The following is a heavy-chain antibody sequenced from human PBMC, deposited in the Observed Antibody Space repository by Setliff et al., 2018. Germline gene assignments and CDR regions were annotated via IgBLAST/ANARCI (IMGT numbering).Heavy chain of an antibody. CDR1: GFTFTDYG. V-gene: IGHV1-18*01. J-gene: IGHJ5*01. D-gene: IGHD3-16*01. Sequence: ASVKVSCKSSGFTFTDYGVTWVRQAPGQGLEWMGWINNYNFNTQYAQNFQGRVTITADESTSTGYMELRSLRSDDTAVYYCARELRSPYWHLDSWGQGTQVTVSS. CDR2: INNYNFNT. CDR3: ARELRSPYWHLDS.